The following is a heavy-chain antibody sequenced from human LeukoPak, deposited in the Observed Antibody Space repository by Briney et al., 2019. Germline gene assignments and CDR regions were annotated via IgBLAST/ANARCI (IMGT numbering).Heavy chain of an antibody. Sequence: GGSLRLSCAASGFTFSSYEMNWVRQAPGKGLEWVSYISSSGSTIYYADSVKGRFTISRDNAKNSLYLQTNSLRAEDTAVYYCARAGMVAATPYDYWGQGTLVTVSS. CDR2: ISSSGSTI. D-gene: IGHD2-15*01. V-gene: IGHV3-48*03. J-gene: IGHJ4*02. CDR3: ARAGMVAATPYDY. CDR1: GFTFSSYE.